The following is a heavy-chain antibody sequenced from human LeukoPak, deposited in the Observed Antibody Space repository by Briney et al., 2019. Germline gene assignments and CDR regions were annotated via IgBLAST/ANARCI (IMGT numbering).Heavy chain of an antibody. CDR3: ARQRGVAPPYYYYYYMDV. D-gene: IGHD3-3*01. J-gene: IGHJ6*03. V-gene: IGHV4-59*08. Sequence: SETLSLTCTVSGGSISSYYWSWIRQPPGKGLEWIGYIYYSGSTNYNPSLKSRVTISVDTSKNQFSLKLSSVTAADTAVYYCARQRGVAPPYYYYYYMDVWGKGTTVTVSS. CDR1: GGSISSYY. CDR2: IYYSGST.